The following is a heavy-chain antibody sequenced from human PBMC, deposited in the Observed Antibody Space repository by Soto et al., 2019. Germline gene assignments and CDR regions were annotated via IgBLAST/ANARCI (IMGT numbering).Heavy chain of an antibody. Sequence: SETLSLTCTVSGVSISSYYWSLIRQPPGKGLEWIGYIYYSGSTNYNPSLKSRVTISVDTSKNQFSLKLSSVTAADTAVYYCARVNSSSWYRYYYYGMDVWGQGTTVTVSS. CDR3: ARVNSSSWYRYYYYGMDV. D-gene: IGHD6-13*01. J-gene: IGHJ6*02. V-gene: IGHV4-59*01. CDR2: IYYSGST. CDR1: GVSISSYY.